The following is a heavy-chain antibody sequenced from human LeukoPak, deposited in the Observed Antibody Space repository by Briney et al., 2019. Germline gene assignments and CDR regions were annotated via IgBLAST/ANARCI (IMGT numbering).Heavy chain of an antibody. CDR1: GFALNSYS. V-gene: IGHV3-21*01. Sequence: GGSLRLSCAASGFALNSYSLSWVRQAPGKGLEWVSSISSTSAYIHYADSVKGRFTISRDNTDNVVYLQMNSLRVEDTAVYYCARVAVAGPTGWFDPWGQGTLVTVSS. CDR2: ISSTSAYI. J-gene: IGHJ5*02. D-gene: IGHD6-19*01. CDR3: ARVAVAGPTGWFDP.